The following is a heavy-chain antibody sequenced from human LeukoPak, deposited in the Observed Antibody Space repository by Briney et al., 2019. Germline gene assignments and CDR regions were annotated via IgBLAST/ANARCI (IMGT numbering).Heavy chain of an antibody. D-gene: IGHD1-26*01. CDR3: VKDFWDSPLSYHGMDV. Sequence: GGSLRLSCSASGFTFSSHTMLWVRQAPGKGLQYVSSISHDGGNTHYADSVKGRFTISRDNSKSTLYLQMSSLRPEDTAVYNCVKDFWDSPLSYHGMDVWGPGTTVTVSS. CDR2: ISHDGGNT. J-gene: IGHJ6*02. V-gene: IGHV3-64D*08. CDR1: GFTFSSHT.